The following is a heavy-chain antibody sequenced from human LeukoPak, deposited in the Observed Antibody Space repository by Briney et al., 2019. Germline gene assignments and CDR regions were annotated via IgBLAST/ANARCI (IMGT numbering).Heavy chain of an antibody. Sequence: PSETLSLTCTVSGGSISSYYWSWIRQPPGKGLEWIGYIYYSGSTNYNPSLKSRVTISVDTSKNQFSLKLSSVTAADTAVYYCARGSWRHAFDIWGQGTIVTVSS. CDR2: IYYSGST. CDR3: ARGSWRHAFDI. V-gene: IGHV4-59*08. CDR1: GGSISSYY. J-gene: IGHJ3*02. D-gene: IGHD1-26*01.